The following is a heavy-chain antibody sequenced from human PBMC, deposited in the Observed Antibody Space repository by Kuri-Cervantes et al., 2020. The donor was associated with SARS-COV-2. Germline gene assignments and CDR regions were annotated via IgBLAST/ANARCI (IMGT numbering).Heavy chain of an antibody. CDR1: GFTLSGYG. CDR2: TSADRTKE. Sequence: GESLKISCAASGFTLSGYGIHWVRQAPGKGLEWVAATSADRTKEYYLDSVKGRFAISRDNSKNTVYLQINSLRAEDTAVYYCARDSDTTGYYCYFDLWGRGTLVTVSS. D-gene: IGHD3-22*01. V-gene: IGHV3-33*05. CDR3: ARDSDTTGYYCYFDL. J-gene: IGHJ2*01.